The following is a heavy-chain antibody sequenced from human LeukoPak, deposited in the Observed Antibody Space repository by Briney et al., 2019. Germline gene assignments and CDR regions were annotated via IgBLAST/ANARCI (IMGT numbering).Heavy chain of an antibody. CDR3: ARGFTMVRGVIGSNDY. D-gene: IGHD3-10*01. CDR2: INHSGST. CDR1: GASFTGYY. Sequence: PSETLSLTCDVYGASFTGYYWSWIRQPPGKGLEWIGEINHSGSTNYNPSLKSRVTIPVDTSKNQFSLKLSSVTAADTAVYYCARGFTMVRGVIGSNDYWGQGTLVTVSS. V-gene: IGHV4-34*01. J-gene: IGHJ4*02.